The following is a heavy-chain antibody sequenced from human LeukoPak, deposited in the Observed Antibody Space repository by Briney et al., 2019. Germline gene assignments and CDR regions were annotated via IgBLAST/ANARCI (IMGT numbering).Heavy chain of an antibody. V-gene: IGHV3-21*01. J-gene: IGHJ4*02. Sequence: GGSLRLSCAASGFTFSSYSMNWVRQAPGKGLEWVSFISSSSSYIYCADSVKGRFTISRDNSKNTLYLQMNSLRAEDTALYYCAKDQVGGYLDYWGQGTLVTVSS. CDR1: GFTFSSYS. CDR2: ISSSSSYI. D-gene: IGHD3-10*01. CDR3: AKDQVGGYLDY.